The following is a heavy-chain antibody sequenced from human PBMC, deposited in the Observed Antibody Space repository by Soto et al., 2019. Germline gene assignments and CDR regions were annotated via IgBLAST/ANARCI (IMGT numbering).Heavy chain of an antibody. D-gene: IGHD6-19*01. V-gene: IGHV4-34*01. Sequence: SETLSLTCAVYGGSFSGYYWSWIRQPPGKGLEWIGEINHSGSTNYNPSLKSRVTISVDTSKNQFSLKLSSVTAADTAVYYCGRPRLSLYSSGWTRYFDYWGQGTLVTVSS. CDR3: GRPRLSLYSSGWTRYFDY. CDR1: GGSFSGYY. J-gene: IGHJ4*02. CDR2: INHSGST.